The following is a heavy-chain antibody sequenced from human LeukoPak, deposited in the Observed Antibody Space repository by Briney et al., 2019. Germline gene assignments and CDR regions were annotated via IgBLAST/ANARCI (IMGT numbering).Heavy chain of an antibody. CDR1: GGSFSGYY. J-gene: IGHJ4*02. V-gene: IGHV4-34*01. D-gene: IGHD1-1*01. CDR3: ARLQLERHVYFDY. Sequence: PSETLSLTCAVYGGSFSGYYWSWIRQPPGKGLEWIGEINHSGSTNYNPSLKSRVTISVDTSKNQFSPRLSSVTAADTAVYYCARLQLERHVYFDYWGQGALVTVSS. CDR2: INHSGST.